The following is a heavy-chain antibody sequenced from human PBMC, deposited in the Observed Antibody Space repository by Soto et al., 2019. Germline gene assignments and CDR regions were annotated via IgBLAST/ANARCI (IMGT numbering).Heavy chain of an antibody. CDR3: ARGDSDMYSSSSAFDY. J-gene: IGHJ4*02. CDR1: GGTFSSYA. D-gene: IGHD6-6*01. V-gene: IGHV1-69*13. Sequence: SVKVSFKASGGTFSSYAISWVRQAPGQGLEWMGGIIPIFGTANYAQKFQGRVTITADESTSTAYMELSSLRSEDTAVYYCARGDSDMYSSSSAFDYWGQGTLVTVSS. CDR2: IIPIFGTA.